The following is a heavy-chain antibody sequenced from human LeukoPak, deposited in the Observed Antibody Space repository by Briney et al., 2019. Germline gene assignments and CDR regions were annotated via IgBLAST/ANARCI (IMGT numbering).Heavy chain of an antibody. CDR2: IWYDGSNK. Sequence: GRSLRLSCAASGYTFSSYGMHWVRQAPGKGLEWVAVIWYDGSNKYYADSVKGRFTISRDNSKNTLYLQMNSLRAEDTAVYYCARDRYSGYGGYFDYWGQGTLVTVSS. CDR1: GYTFSSYG. V-gene: IGHV3-33*01. CDR3: ARDRYSGYGGYFDY. D-gene: IGHD5-12*01. J-gene: IGHJ4*02.